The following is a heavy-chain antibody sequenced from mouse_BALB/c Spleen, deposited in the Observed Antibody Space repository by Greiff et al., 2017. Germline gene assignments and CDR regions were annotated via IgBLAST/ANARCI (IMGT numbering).Heavy chain of an antibody. D-gene: IGHD1-2*01. CDR3: AREKSLLRPPYAMDY. CDR2: IWAGGST. V-gene: IGHV2-9*02. J-gene: IGHJ4*01. Sequence: QVQLKESGPGLVAPSQSLSITCTVSGFSLTSYGVHWVRQPPGKGLEWLGVIWAGGSTNYNSALMSRLSISKDNSKSQVFLKMNSLQTDDTAMYYCAREKSLLRPPYAMDYWGQGTSVTVSS. CDR1: GFSLTSYG.